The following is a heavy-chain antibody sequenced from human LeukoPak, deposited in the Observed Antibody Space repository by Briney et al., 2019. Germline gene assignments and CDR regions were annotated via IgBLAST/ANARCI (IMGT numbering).Heavy chain of an antibody. D-gene: IGHD4-17*01. J-gene: IGHJ4*02. V-gene: IGHV5-51*01. CDR3: ARGDYGDFRVFYTLFDY. CDR2: IYPGDSDT. Sequence: GESLKISCKGSGYSFTSYWIGWVRQMPGKGLEWMGIIYPGDSDTRYSPSFQGQVTISADKSISTAYLQWSSLKASDTAMYYCARGDYGDFRVFYTLFDYWGQGTLVTVSP. CDR1: GYSFTSYW.